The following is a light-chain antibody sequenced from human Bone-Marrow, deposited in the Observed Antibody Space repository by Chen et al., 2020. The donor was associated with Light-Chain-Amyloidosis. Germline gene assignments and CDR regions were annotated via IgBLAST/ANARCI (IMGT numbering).Light chain of an antibody. J-gene: IGKJ3*01. CDR1: QSLVHSNGNTY. CDR3: MQGTHWPPFT. V-gene: IGKV2-30*02. CDR2: QVS. Sequence: DVVMTQSPLSLPVPLGQPASISCRSSQSLVHSNGNTYLNWFQQRPGQSPRRLIYQVSNRDSGVPDRFSGSGSGTDFTLKISKVEAEDVGVYYCMQGTHWPPFTFGPGTKVDIK.